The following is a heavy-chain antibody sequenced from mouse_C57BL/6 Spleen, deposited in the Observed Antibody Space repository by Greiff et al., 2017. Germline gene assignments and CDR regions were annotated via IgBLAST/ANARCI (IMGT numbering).Heavy chain of an antibody. D-gene: IGHD1-1*01. CDR2: ISSGGSYT. CDR1: GFTFSSYG. J-gene: IGHJ1*03. Sequence: EVMLVESGGDLVKPGGSLKLSCAASGFTFSSYGMSWVRQTPDKRLEWVATISSGGSYTYYPDSVKGRFTISRDNAKNTLYLQMSSLKSEDTAMYYCARQGYYGSSSYWYFDVWGTGTTVTVSS. V-gene: IGHV5-6*02. CDR3: ARQGYYGSSSYWYFDV.